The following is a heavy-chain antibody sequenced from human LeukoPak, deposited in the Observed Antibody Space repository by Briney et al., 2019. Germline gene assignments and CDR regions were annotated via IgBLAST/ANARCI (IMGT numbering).Heavy chain of an antibody. D-gene: IGHD3-22*01. J-gene: IGHJ5*02. Sequence: GGSLRLSCTASGFTFGDYAMSWFRQAPGKGLEWVGFIRNQAYGGTTEYAASVKGRFTISRDDSKSIAYLQMNSLKTEDTAVCYCTRDSVITEEWFDPWGQGTLVIVSS. CDR3: TRDSVITEEWFDP. CDR1: GFTFGDYA. CDR2: IRNQAYGGTT. V-gene: IGHV3-49*03.